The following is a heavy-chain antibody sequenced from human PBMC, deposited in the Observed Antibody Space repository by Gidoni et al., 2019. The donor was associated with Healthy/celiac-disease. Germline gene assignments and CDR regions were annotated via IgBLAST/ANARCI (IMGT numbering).Heavy chain of an antibody. D-gene: IGHD6-19*01. CDR3: ARGHSSGWAFFDY. V-gene: IGHV4-31*03. J-gene: IGHJ4*02. CDR2: IYYSGST. CDR1: GGSINSGGYY. Sequence: QVQLQESGPGLVKPSQTLSLTCTVSGGSINSGGYYWSWIRQHPGKGLEWIRYIYYSGSTYYNPSLKSRVTISVDTSKNQFSLKLSSVTAADAAVYYCARGHSSGWAFFDYWGQGTLVTVSS.